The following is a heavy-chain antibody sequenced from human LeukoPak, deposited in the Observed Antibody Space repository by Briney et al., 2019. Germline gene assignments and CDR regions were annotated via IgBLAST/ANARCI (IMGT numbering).Heavy chain of an antibody. CDR3: ARFLAVGSAPDYFDY. Sequence: GGSLRLSCAASGFTFSSYAMHWVRQAPGKGLEWVAVISYDGSNKYYADSVKGRFTISRDNSKNTLYLQMNSLRAEDTAMYYCARFLAVGSAPDYFDYWGQGTLVTVSS. J-gene: IGHJ4*02. CDR1: GFTFSSYA. CDR2: ISYDGSNK. V-gene: IGHV3-30-3*01. D-gene: IGHD3-10*01.